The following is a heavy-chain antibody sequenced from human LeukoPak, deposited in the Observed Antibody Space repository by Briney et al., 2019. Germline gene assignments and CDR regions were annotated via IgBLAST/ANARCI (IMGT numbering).Heavy chain of an antibody. CDR1: GGSISSSN. CDR3: ARERVS. V-gene: IGHV3-21*01. J-gene: IGHJ4*02. CDR2: ISSSSSYI. Sequence: ETLSLTCTVSGGSISSSNYYWGWIRQAPGKGLEWVSSISSSSSYIYYADSVKGRFTISRDNAKNSLYLQMNSLRAEDTAVYYCARERVSRGQGTLVTVSS.